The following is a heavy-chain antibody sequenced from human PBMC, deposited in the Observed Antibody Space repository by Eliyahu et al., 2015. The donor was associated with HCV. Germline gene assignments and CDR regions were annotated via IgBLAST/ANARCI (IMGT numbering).Heavy chain of an antibody. J-gene: IGHJ5*02. Sequence: QVQLQESGPGLVKPSETLSLTCTVSGGSISSYSWSWIRQPPGKGLEWIAFIHYSGSTNSNPXLPSRVTISVDTSKNQFSLKLSSVTAADTAVYYCASGGGGIAVSGTGGWFDPWGQGTLVTVSS. CDR3: ASGGGGIAVSGTGGWFDP. CDR1: GGSISSYS. V-gene: IGHV4-59*01. D-gene: IGHD6-19*01. CDR2: IHYSGST.